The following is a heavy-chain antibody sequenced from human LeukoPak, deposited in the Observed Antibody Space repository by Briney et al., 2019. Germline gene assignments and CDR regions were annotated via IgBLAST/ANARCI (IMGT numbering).Heavy chain of an antibody. CDR1: GFTFSSNT. D-gene: IGHD4-23*01. CDR2: ISGSGGNT. J-gene: IGHJ4*02. CDR3: AKASGGNVVY. V-gene: IGHV3-23*01. Sequence: PGGSLRLSCAASGFTFSSNTMSWVRQAPGKGLEWVSVISGSGGNTYYADSAKGRFTISRDNSKNTLYLQMNSLRPEDTAVYYCAKASGGNVVYWGQGTLVTVSS.